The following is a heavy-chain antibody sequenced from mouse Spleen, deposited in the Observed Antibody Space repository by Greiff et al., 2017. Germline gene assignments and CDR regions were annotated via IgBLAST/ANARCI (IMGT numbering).Heavy chain of an antibody. J-gene: IGHJ2*01. CDR3: ARLDITTVVATDY. CDR2: ISTYYGDA. CDR1: GYTFTDYA. D-gene: IGHD1-1*01. V-gene: IGHV1S137*01. Sequence: LVESGAELVRPGVSVKISCKGSGYTFTDYAMHWVKQSHAKSLEWIGVISTYYGDASYNQKFKGKATMTVDKSSSTAYMELARLTSEDSAIYYCARLDITTVVATDYWGQGTTLTVSS.